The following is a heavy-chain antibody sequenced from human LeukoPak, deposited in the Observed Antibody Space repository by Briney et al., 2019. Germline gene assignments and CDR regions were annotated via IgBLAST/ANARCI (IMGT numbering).Heavy chain of an antibody. CDR3: ASGTTVVTALDY. D-gene: IGHD4-23*01. V-gene: IGHV1-69*04. CDR1: GGTFSSYA. Sequence: SVKVSCKASGGTFSSYAISWVRQAPGQGLEXMGRIIPIFGIANYAQKFQGRVTITADKSTSTAYMELSSLRSEDTAVYYCASGTTVVTALDYWGQGTLVTVSS. J-gene: IGHJ4*02. CDR2: IIPIFGIA.